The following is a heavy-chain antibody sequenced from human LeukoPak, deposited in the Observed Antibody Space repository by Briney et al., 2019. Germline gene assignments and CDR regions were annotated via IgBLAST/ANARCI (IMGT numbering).Heavy chain of an antibody. CDR2: INPNSGGT. CDR1: GYTFTGYY. J-gene: IGHJ4*02. Sequence: ASVKVSCKASGYTFTGYYMHWVRQAPGQGLEWMGWINPNSGGTNYAQKFQGRVTMTRDTSISTAYMELSRLRSGDTAVYYCARGWQWEPYFSDYWGQGTLVTVSS. CDR3: ARGWQWEPYFSDY. V-gene: IGHV1-2*02. D-gene: IGHD1-26*01.